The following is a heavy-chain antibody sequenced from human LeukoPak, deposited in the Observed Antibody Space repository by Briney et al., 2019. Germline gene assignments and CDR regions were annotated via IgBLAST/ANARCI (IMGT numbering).Heavy chain of an antibody. D-gene: IGHD3-10*01. CDR2: ISGSGGST. V-gene: IGHV3-23*01. J-gene: IGHJ4*02. Sequence: PGGSLRLSCAASGLTFSSYAMSWVRQAPGKGLEWVSAISGSGGSTYYADSVKGRFTISRDNTKNTLYLEMNSLRAEDTAVYYCATVVGASPDYFDYWGQGTLVTVSP. CDR1: GLTFSSYA. CDR3: ATVVGASPDYFDY.